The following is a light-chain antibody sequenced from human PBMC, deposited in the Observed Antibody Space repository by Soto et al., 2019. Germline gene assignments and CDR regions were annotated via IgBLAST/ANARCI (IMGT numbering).Light chain of an antibody. CDR2: EAS. V-gene: IGKV1-5*03. CDR3: QQYNSYLWT. CDR1: QGISSY. J-gene: IGKJ1*01. Sequence: IQLPQSPSSLSASVGDRVTITCRASQGISSYLGWYQQKPGKAPKLLIYEASSLESGVPSRFGGSGSGTEFTLTISSLQPDDFAIYYCQQYNSYLWTFGQVTKVDI.